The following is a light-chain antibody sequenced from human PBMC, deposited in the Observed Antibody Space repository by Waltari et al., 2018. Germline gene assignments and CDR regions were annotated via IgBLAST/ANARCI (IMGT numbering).Light chain of an antibody. CDR2: DVN. CDR1: SCDVGGDDS. Sequence: QSALTQPASVSGSPGQSITFSCTGCSCDVGGDDSVSWYEDHPGQAPKVIIYDVNKRPSGVSDRFSGSKSGNTASLTISGLQAEDEATFYCSSQSTRNGVIFGGGTKVTVL. CDR3: SSQSTRNGVI. J-gene: IGLJ2*01. V-gene: IGLV2-14*03.